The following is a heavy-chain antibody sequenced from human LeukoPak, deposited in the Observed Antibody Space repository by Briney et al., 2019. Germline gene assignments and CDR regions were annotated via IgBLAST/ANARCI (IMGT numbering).Heavy chain of an antibody. Sequence: GNTNYAQKLQGGVTMTTDTSTSTAYMELRSLRSDDTAVYYCARAEHYYDSSGYSLLGAFDIWGQGTMVTVSS. V-gene: IGHV1-18*01. CDR2: GNT. J-gene: IGHJ3*02. D-gene: IGHD3-22*01. CDR3: ARAEHYYDSSGYSLLGAFDI.